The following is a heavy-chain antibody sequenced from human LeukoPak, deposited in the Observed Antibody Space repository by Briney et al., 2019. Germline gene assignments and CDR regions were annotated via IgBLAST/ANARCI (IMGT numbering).Heavy chain of an antibody. D-gene: IGHD1-26*01. CDR3: ARAFHSGSPSI. Sequence: GGSLRLSCAASGFTFSSYAMHWVRQAPGKGLEWVAVISYDGSNKYYADSVKGRFTISRDNSKNTLYLQMNSLRAEDTAVYYCARAFHSGSPSIWGQGTMVTVSS. CDR2: ISYDGSNK. CDR1: GFTFSSYA. V-gene: IGHV3-30*14. J-gene: IGHJ3*02.